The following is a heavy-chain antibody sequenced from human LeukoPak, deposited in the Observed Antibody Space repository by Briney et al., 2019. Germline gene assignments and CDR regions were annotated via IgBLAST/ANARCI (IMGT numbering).Heavy chain of an antibody. CDR3: ARDFIEKSVVVTAHYFDY. J-gene: IGHJ4*02. CDR2: ISSSSSYI. CDR1: GFTFSSYS. V-gene: IGHV3-21*01. D-gene: IGHD2-21*02. Sequence: GGSLRLSCAASGFTFSSYSMNWVRQAPGKGLEWVSSISSSSSYIYYADSVKGRFTISRDNAKNSLYLQMNSLRAEDTAVYYCARDFIEKSVVVTAHYFDYWGQGTLVTVSS.